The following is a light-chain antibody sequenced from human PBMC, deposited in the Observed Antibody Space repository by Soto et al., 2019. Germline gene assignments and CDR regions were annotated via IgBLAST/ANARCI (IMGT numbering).Light chain of an antibody. CDR1: QSVPNSR. Sequence: VLTQSPDTLSLSPGERATLSCRASQSVPNSRLAWYQQKPGQAPSLVISDTSIRATGIPDRFSGSGSATDFTLTISRLEPEDFALFYCHQYGSSPITFGQRTLLEVK. CDR3: HQYGSSPIT. J-gene: IGKJ5*01. V-gene: IGKV3-20*01. CDR2: DTS.